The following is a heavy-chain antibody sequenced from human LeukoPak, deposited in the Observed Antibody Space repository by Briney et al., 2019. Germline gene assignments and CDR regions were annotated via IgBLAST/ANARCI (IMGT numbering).Heavy chain of an antibody. Sequence: SQTLSLTCAISGDSVSSNSAAWNWIRQSPSRGLEWLGRTYYRSKWYNDYAVSVKGRITINPDTSKNQFSLQPNSVTSEDTAVYYCARDDNYYDSSGPIYYYYGMDVWGQGTTVTVSS. J-gene: IGHJ6*02. D-gene: IGHD3-22*01. CDR1: GDSVSSNSAA. V-gene: IGHV6-1*01. CDR2: TYYRSKWYN. CDR3: ARDDNYYDSSGPIYYYYGMDV.